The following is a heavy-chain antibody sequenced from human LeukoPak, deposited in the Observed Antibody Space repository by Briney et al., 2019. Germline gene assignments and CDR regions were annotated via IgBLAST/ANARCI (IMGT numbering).Heavy chain of an antibody. J-gene: IGHJ4*02. CDR1: GFTFSSHW. CDR2: IKQYGREI. D-gene: IGHD5-12*01. V-gene: IGHV3-7*03. CDR3: ATGRGAL. Sequence: GGSLRLSCAASGFTFSSHWMNWVRQAPGKGLEWVAQIKQYGREIYYLDSVKGRFTISRDDADNSGFLQMNSLRVEDTAVYYCATGRGALWGQGTLVTVSS.